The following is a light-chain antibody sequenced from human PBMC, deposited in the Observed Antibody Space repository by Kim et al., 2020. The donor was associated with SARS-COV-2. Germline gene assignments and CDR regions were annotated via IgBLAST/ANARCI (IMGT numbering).Light chain of an antibody. CDR2: DAS. CDR1: QDISNY. J-gene: IGKJ2*01. V-gene: IGKV1-33*01. CDR3: QQYDNLPYT. Sequence: DIQMTQSPSSLSASVGDRVTITCQASQDISNYLNWYQQKPGKAPKLLIYDASNLETGVPSRFSGSGSGTGFTFTISSLQPEDIATYYCQQYDNLPYTFGQGTKLEI.